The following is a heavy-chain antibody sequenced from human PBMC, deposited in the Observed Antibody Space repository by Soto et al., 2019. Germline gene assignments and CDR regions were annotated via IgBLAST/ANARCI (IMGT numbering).Heavy chain of an antibody. V-gene: IGHV4-30-4*01. D-gene: IGHD4-4*01. CDR3: ARGMDYSNYVNP. Sequence: QVQLQESGPGLVKPSQTLSLTCTVSGGSISSGDYYWSWIRQPPGKGLEWIGYIYYSGSTYYNPSTKGPVTITVSTYQKQVSLEPGSVAAGNTALYYRARGMDYSNYVNPWGQGTLVTVSS. J-gene: IGHJ5*02. CDR2: IYYSGST. CDR1: GGSISSGDYY.